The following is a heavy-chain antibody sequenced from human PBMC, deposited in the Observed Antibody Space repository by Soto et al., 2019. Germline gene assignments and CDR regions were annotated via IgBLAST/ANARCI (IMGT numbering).Heavy chain of an antibody. J-gene: IGHJ4*02. CDR1: GFTFSSYA. V-gene: IGHV3-30-3*01. D-gene: IGHD3-10*02. Sequence: GGSLRLSCAASGFTFSSYAMHWVRQAPGKGLEWVAVISYDGSNKYYADSVKGRFTISRDNSKNTLYLQMNSLRAEDTAVYYCAREVTMSFYYFDYWGQGTLVTVSS. CDR2: ISYDGSNK. CDR3: AREVTMSFYYFDY.